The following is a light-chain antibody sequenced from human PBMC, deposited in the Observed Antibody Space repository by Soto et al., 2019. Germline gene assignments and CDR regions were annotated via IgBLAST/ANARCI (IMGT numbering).Light chain of an antibody. CDR1: QSVSSSY. CDR3: QQYGSSPLT. CDR2: GAS. V-gene: IGKV3-20*01. Sequence: EIVLTQSPGTLSLSPGERATLSCRASQSVSSSYLAWYQQKPGQAPRLLIYGASSRATGIPDRFSGSGSGTDSTLTISRLEPEDFAVYYCQQYGSSPLTFGQGTRLEIK. J-gene: IGKJ5*01.